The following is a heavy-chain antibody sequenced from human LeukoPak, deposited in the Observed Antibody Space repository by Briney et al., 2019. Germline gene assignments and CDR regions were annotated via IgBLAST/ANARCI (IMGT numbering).Heavy chain of an antibody. D-gene: IGHD5-18*01. V-gene: IGHV3-23*01. Sequence: PGGSLRLSCAASGFTFSSYAMSWVRQAPGKGLEWVSAISGSGGSTYYADSVKGRFTISRDNSKNTLYLQMNSLRAEDTAVYYCAKDLFAGTAMVSRGGYFDYWGQGTLVTVSS. CDR3: AKDLFAGTAMVSRGGYFDY. CDR2: ISGSGGST. CDR1: GFTFSSYA. J-gene: IGHJ4*02.